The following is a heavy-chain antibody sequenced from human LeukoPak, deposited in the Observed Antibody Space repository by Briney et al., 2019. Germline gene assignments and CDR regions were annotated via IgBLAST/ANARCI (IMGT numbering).Heavy chain of an antibody. Sequence: GGSLRLSCAASGSTFSSYSMNWVRQAPGKGLEWVSYISSSSSTIYYADSVKGRFTISRDNAKNSLYLQMNSLRDEDTAVYYCSGGYYDSSGEIDYWGQGTLVTVSS. D-gene: IGHD3-22*01. CDR1: GSTFSSYS. CDR3: SGGYYDSSGEIDY. CDR2: ISSSSSTI. V-gene: IGHV3-48*02. J-gene: IGHJ4*02.